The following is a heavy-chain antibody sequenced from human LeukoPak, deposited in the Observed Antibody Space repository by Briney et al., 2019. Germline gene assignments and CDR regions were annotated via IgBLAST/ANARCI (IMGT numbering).Heavy chain of an antibody. J-gene: IGHJ4*02. CDR1: GYTFTSYD. CDR2: MNPNSGNT. Sequence: ASVKVSCKASGYTFTSYDINWVRQATGQGLEWMGWMNPNSGNTGYAQKFQGRVTITRNTSISTAYMELSSLRSEDTAVYYCARGGWLQMMGDYWGQGTLVTVSS. D-gene: IGHD5-24*01. V-gene: IGHV1-8*03. CDR3: ARGGWLQMMGDY.